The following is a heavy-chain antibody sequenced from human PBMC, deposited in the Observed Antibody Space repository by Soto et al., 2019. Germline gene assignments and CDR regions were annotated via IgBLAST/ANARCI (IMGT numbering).Heavy chain of an antibody. D-gene: IGHD3-10*01. CDR1: GFTFSYYW. V-gene: IGHV3-74*01. J-gene: IGHJ3*01. Sequence: EVQLVESGGGLVQPGESLRLSCAASGFTFSYYWMHWFRQAPGKGLVWVSRIHSDGSSTTYADSVKGRFTISRDNARNTLYLQMNSLRAEDTAVYYCASGDRGAFDLWGQGTVLTVSS. CDR2: IHSDGSST. CDR3: ASGDRGAFDL.